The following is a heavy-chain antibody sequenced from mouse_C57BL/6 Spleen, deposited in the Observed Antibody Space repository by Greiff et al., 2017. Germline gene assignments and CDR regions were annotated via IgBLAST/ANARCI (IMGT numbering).Heavy chain of an antibody. Sequence: VQLQQSGAELVRPGASVKLSCTASGFNIKDYYMHWVKQRPEQGLEWIGRFDPEDGDTEYAPKFQGKATMTADTSSNTAYLQLSSLTSEDTAVYYCTTLDWDSAWFAYWGQGTLVTVSA. V-gene: IGHV14-1*01. D-gene: IGHD4-1*01. CDR2: FDPEDGDT. J-gene: IGHJ3*01. CDR3: TTLDWDSAWFAY. CDR1: GFNIKDYY.